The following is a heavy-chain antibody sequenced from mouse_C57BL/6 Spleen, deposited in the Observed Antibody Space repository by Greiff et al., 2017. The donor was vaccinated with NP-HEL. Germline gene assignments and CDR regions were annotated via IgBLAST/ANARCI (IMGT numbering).Heavy chain of an antibody. CDR2: ISNGGGST. J-gene: IGHJ3*01. Sequence: EVNLVESGGGLVQPGGSLKLSCAASGFTFSDYYMYWVRQTPEKRLEWVAYISNGGGSTYYPDTVKGRFTISRDNAKNTLYLQMSRLKSEDTAMYYCARQGRLRRGFAYWGQGTLVTVSA. D-gene: IGHD2-4*01. V-gene: IGHV5-12*01. CDR1: GFTFSDYY. CDR3: ARQGRLRRGFAY.